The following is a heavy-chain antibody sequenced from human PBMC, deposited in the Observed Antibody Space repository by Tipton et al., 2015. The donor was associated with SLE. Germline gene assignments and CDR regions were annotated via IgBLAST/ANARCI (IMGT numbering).Heavy chain of an antibody. CDR3: ASSRSPGMATAPRY. J-gene: IGHJ4*02. Sequence: SLRLSCAASGFSFDDYAMHWVRQAPGKGRGWVAGISWNSGSVGYADSVKGRITISRDNAKNSLYLEMNSLRAEDTALYYCASSRSPGMATAPRYWGQGTLVTVTS. CDR1: GFSFDDYA. CDR2: ISWNSGSV. V-gene: IGHV3-9*01. D-gene: IGHD5-24*01.